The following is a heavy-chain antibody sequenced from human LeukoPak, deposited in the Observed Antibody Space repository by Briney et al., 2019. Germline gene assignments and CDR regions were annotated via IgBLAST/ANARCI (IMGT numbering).Heavy chain of an antibody. Sequence: PGGSLRLSCAASGFTFSSYSMNWVRQAPGKGLEWVSSITSSSSYIYYADSVKGRFTISRDNAKNSLYLQMNSLRAEDTAVYYCAKDSGSRYRAYYFDYWGQGTLVTVSS. CDR2: ITSSSSYI. CDR1: GFTFSSYS. CDR3: AKDSGSRYRAYYFDY. D-gene: IGHD1-26*01. V-gene: IGHV3-21*04. J-gene: IGHJ4*02.